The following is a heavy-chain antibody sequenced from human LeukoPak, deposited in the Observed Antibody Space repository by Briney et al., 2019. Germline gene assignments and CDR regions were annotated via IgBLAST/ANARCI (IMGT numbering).Heavy chain of an antibody. Sequence: GESLKISCKGSGYTFTSYWIGWVRQMPGKGLEWMGIIYPDDSDTRYSPSFQGQVTISADKSISTAYLQWSSLKTSDTAMYYCARHIGGGSYYFDYWGQGTLVTVSS. V-gene: IGHV5-51*01. D-gene: IGHD1-26*01. J-gene: IGHJ4*02. CDR1: GYTFTSYW. CDR2: IYPDDSDT. CDR3: ARHIGGGSYYFDY.